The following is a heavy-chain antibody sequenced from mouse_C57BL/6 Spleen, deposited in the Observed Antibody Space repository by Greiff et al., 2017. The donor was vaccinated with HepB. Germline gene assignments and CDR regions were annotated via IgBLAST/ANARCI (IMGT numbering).Heavy chain of an antibody. J-gene: IGHJ4*01. CDR2: INPNNGGT. Sequence: EVQLQQSGPELVKPGASVKISCKASGYTFTDYYMNWVKQSHGKSLEWIGDINPNNGGTSYNQKFKGKATLTVDKSSSTAYMELRSLTSEDSAVYYCASRRLRGAMDYWGQGTSVTVSS. V-gene: IGHV1-26*01. CDR3: ASRRLRGAMDY. CDR1: GYTFTDYY. D-gene: IGHD2-4*01.